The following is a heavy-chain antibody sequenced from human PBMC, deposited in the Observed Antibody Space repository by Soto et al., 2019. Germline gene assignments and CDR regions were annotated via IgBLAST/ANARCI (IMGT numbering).Heavy chain of an antibody. Sequence: ASVKVSCKASGYTFTSYAMHWVRQAPGQRLERMGRINAGNGNTKSSPKFHGRVTITRDTSASTAYMEQSSLRSEDTAVYYWAREGVYGDYDPFDNWGQGTLVTV. CDR3: AREGVYGDYDPFDN. V-gene: IGHV1-3*01. J-gene: IGHJ4*02. CDR2: INAGNGNT. CDR1: GYTFTSYA. D-gene: IGHD4-17*01.